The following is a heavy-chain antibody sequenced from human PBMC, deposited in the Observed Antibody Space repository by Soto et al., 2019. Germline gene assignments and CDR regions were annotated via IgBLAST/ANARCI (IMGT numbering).Heavy chain of an antibody. Sequence: PGESLKISCKGSGYSFTSYWIGWVRQMPGKGLEWMGIIYPGDSDTRYSPSFQGQVTISADKSISTAYLQWSSLKASDTAMYYCARQDCSGGSCYGRRYYYYGMEVWGQGTTVTVSS. CDR1: GYSFTSYW. J-gene: IGHJ6*02. CDR3: ARQDCSGGSCYGRRYYYYGMEV. D-gene: IGHD2-15*01. V-gene: IGHV5-51*01. CDR2: IYPGDSDT.